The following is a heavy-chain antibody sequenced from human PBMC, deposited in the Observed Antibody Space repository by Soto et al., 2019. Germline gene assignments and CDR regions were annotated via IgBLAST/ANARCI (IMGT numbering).Heavy chain of an antibody. CDR3: ARDPRPLRYCSSTSCYTSNYFDY. CDR2: ISYDGSNK. Sequence: GGSLRLSCAASGFTFSIYAMHWVRHAPGKGLEWVAVISYDGSNKYYADSVKGRFTISRDNSKNTLYLQMNSLRAEDTAVYYCARDPRPLRYCSSTSCYTSNYFDYWGQGTLVTVSS. V-gene: IGHV3-30-3*01. J-gene: IGHJ4*02. D-gene: IGHD2-2*02. CDR1: GFTFSIYA.